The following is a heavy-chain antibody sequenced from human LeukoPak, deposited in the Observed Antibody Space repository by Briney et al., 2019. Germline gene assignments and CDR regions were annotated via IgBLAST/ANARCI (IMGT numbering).Heavy chain of an antibody. D-gene: IGHD6-19*01. CDR2: IYYSGST. V-gene: IGHV4-59*01. CDR3: ARDRGGVAGFDY. J-gene: IGHJ4*02. CDR1: GGSISGYY. Sequence: KTSETLSLTCTVSGGSISGYYWSWIRQPPGKGLEWIGYIYYSGSTNYNPSLKSRVTVSVDTSKNQFSLKLSSVTAADTALYYCARDRGGVAGFDYWGQGTLVTVSS.